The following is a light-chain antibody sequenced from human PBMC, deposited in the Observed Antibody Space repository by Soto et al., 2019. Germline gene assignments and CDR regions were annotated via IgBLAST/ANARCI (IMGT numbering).Light chain of an antibody. CDR2: EDD. CDR1: SGDIANNY. Sequence: FVLTQPHSVSESPGKTVTISCTRSSGDIANNYVQWYQQRPGSAPTTVIYEDDQRPSGVPNRFSGSIDSSSNSPSLTISGLETEDESDYYCQSYFGDSVVFGGRTKVTVL. V-gene: IGLV6-57*04. J-gene: IGLJ2*01. CDR3: QSYFGDSVV.